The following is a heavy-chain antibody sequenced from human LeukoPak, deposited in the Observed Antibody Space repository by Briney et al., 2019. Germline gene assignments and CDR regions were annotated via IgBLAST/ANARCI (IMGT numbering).Heavy chain of an antibody. CDR3: ARGYADTYSSSWYGRFDS. V-gene: IGHV3-53*01. Sequence: PGGSLRLSCAASGLTVSSNYMSWVRQASGKGLEWVSVIYSGGITYYTDSVKGRFTISRDNSKNTLYLQMNSLRAEDTAVYYCARGYADTYSSSWYGRFDSWGQGTLVTVSS. CDR2: IYSGGIT. J-gene: IGHJ4*02. D-gene: IGHD6-13*01. CDR1: GLTVSSNY.